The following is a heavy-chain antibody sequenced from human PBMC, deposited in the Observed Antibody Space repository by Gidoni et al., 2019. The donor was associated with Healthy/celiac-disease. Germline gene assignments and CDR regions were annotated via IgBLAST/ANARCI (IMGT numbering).Heavy chain of an antibody. CDR2: IYSGGST. Sequence: EVQLVESGGGLIQPGRSLRLSCADSGFTVSRNYISWVRQAPGKGLEWVSVIYSGGSTYYADSVKGRFTISRDNSKNTLYLQMNSLRAEDTAVYYCASATPLNGMDVWGQGTTVTVSS. CDR3: ASATPLNGMDV. CDR1: GFTVSRNY. J-gene: IGHJ6*02. V-gene: IGHV3-53*01.